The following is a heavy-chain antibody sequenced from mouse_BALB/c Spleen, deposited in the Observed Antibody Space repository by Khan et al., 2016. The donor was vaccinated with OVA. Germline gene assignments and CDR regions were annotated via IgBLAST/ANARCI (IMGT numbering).Heavy chain of an antibody. CDR3: AKWVWSYCFALDY. D-gene: IGHD2-10*02. CDR2: IWGGGNT. Sequence: VQLVESGHGLVAPSQSLSLTCTVSGFSLTDYGVSWIRQPPGKGLEWLGVIWGGGNTDYNLALKSRLSISKDNSKSQVFLKRNSLQTYDTDMYDSAKWVWSYCFALDYWGQGTSVTVSS. J-gene: IGHJ4*01. V-gene: IGHV2-6-5*01. CDR1: GFSLTDYG.